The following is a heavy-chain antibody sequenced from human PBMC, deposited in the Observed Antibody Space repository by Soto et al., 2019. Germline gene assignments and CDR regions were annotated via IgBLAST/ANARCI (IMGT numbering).Heavy chain of an antibody. CDR1: GYTFTSYD. CDR3: ARDFGIVLMVYEYAFDI. CDR2: MNAYSGNT. D-gene: IGHD2-8*01. V-gene: IGHV1-18*01. Sequence: ASVKVSCKASGYTFTSYDINWVRQATGQGLEWMGWMNAYSGNTDYAQKLQGRVTMTTDTSTSTAYMELRSLRSDDTAVYYCARDFGIVLMVYEYAFDIWGQGTMVTVSS. J-gene: IGHJ3*02.